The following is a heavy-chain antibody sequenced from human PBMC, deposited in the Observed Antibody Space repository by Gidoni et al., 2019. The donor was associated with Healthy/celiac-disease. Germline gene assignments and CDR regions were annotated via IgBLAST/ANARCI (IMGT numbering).Heavy chain of an antibody. CDR3: ASGLVSRGVYSSSSQVDY. CDR2: ISSRSRYI. V-gene: IGHV3-21*01. CDR1: GLTFSSYS. J-gene: IGHJ4*02. Sequence: EVQLVESVGGLVKPGGSLRLSCASSGLTFSSYSMNWVRQAPGKGRAWVSSISSRSRYISYADSVKGRFTISSDNANNSLYLQLNSLRAEDTAVYYCASGLVSRGVYSSSSQVDYWGQGTLVTVSS. D-gene: IGHD6-6*01.